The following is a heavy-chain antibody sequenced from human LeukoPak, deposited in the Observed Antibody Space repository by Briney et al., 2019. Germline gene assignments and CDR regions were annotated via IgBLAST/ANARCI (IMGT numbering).Heavy chain of an antibody. D-gene: IGHD3-10*01. V-gene: IGHV3-7*03. CDR1: GFTFSNYW. CDR3: ARDPEMVRGSPQFDY. CDR2: IKQDGREK. Sequence: GGSLRLSCAASGFTFSNYWMTWVRQAPGKGLEWVANIKQDGREKYYVDSVKGRFTISRDNAKNSLYLQMSSLRAEDTAVYYCARDPEMVRGSPQFDYWGQGTLVTVSS. J-gene: IGHJ4*02.